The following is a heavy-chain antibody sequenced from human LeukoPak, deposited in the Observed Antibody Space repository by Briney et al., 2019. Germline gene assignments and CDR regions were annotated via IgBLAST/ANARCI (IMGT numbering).Heavy chain of an antibody. CDR2: ISPHSGNT. CDR3: ARDPPSTVTTFDY. V-gene: IGHV1-18*01. Sequence: ASVKVSCKASGYTFTSYGINWVRQAPGQGLEWMGWISPHSGNTNYAQKLQGRVTMTTDTSTSTAYMEMMSLRSDDTAGIYCARDPPSTVTTFDYWGQGTLLTVSS. J-gene: IGHJ4*02. D-gene: IGHD4-17*01. CDR1: GYTFTSYG.